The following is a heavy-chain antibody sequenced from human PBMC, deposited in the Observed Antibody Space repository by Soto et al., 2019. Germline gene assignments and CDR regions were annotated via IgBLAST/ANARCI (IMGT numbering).Heavy chain of an antibody. CDR3: ARPEYSSSSYGMDV. CDR2: ISSSNSTI. J-gene: IGHJ6*02. Sequence: GGSLRLSCAASGFTFSSYSMNWVRQAPGKGLEWVSYISSSNSTIYYADSVKGRFTISRDNAKNSLYLQMNSLRDEDTAVYYCARPEYSSSSYGMDVWGQGTTVTVSS. V-gene: IGHV3-48*02. CDR1: GFTFSSYS. D-gene: IGHD6-6*01.